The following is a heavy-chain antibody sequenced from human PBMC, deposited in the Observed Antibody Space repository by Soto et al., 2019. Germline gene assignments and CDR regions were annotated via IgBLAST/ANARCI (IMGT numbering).Heavy chain of an antibody. V-gene: IGHV1-18*01. J-gene: IGHJ5*02. Sequence: ASVKVSCKASGYTFTSYGISWVRQAPGQGLEWMGWISAYNGNTNYAQKLQGRVTMTNDTSTSTAYMGLRSLGSDDTSVYYWAKSGEYYDILTCYSNWFDPWGQGTLVTVSS. CDR3: AKSGEYYDILTCYSNWFDP. D-gene: IGHD3-9*01. CDR1: GYTFTSYG. CDR2: ISAYNGNT.